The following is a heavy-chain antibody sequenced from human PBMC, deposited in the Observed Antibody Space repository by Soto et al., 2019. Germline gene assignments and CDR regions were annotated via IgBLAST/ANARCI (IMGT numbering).Heavy chain of an antibody. CDR1: GGSFSGYY. V-gene: IGHV4-34*01. CDR3: AKAYTYGLSYFDS. CDR2: INHSGST. D-gene: IGHD5-18*01. Sequence: SETLSLTCAVYGGSFSGYYWSWIRQPPGKGLEWIGEINHSGSTNYNPSLKSRATISVDTSKNQFSLRLRSVTAADTAVYYCAKAYTYGLSYFDSWGQGTLVTVS. J-gene: IGHJ4*02.